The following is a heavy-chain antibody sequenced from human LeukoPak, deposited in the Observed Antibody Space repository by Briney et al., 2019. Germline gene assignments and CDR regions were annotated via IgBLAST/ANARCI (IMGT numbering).Heavy chain of an antibody. CDR3: ARVLLEFGGWFDP. CDR2: INAGNGNT. V-gene: IGHV1-3*01. D-gene: IGHD3-3*01. Sequence: ASVKVSFKASGYTFISYAIHWVRQAPGQRLEWMGLINAGNGNTKYSEKFQGRVTITRDTSANTAYMEVSSLRSEDTAVYYCARVLLEFGGWFDPWGQGTLVTVSS. CDR1: GYTFISYA. J-gene: IGHJ5*02.